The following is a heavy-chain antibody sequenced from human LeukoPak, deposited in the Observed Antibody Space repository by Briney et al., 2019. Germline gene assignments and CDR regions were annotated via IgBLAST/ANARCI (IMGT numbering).Heavy chain of an antibody. V-gene: IGHV4-30-4*08. CDR2: IYYSGST. CDR3: ARGVFPLGYFDL. D-gene: IGHD2-8*01. J-gene: IGHJ2*01. Sequence: SETLSLTCTVSGGSISSGDYYWSWIRQPPGKGLEWIGYIYYSGSTYYNPSLKSRVTISVDTSKNQFSLKLSPVTAADTAVYYCARGVFPLGYFDLWGRGTLVTVSS. CDR1: GGSISSGDYY.